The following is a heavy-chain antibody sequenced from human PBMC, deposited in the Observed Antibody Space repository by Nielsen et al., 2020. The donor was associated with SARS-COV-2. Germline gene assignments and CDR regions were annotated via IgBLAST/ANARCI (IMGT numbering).Heavy chain of an antibody. Sequence: WVRQAPGQGLEWMGIINPSGGSTSYAQKFQDRVTMTRDTSTSTVYMELSSLRSEDTAVYYCAREDGYYDSRKDYYYYGMDVWGQGTTVTVSS. CDR2: INPSGGST. CDR3: AREDGYYDSRKDYYYYGMDV. D-gene: IGHD3-22*01. V-gene: IGHV1-46*01. J-gene: IGHJ6*02.